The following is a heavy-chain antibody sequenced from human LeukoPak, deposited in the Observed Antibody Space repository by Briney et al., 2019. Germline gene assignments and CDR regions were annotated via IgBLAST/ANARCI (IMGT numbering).Heavy chain of an antibody. CDR2: INPNSGGT. CDR1: GYTFTGYY. CDR3: ARVDYGERTIDY. Sequence: ASVKVSCKASGYTFTGYYMHWVRQAPGQGLEWMGRINPNSGGTNYAQKFQGRVTMTRDTSISTAYMELSRLRSDDTAVYYCARVDYGERTIDYWGQGTLVTVSS. J-gene: IGHJ4*02. D-gene: IGHD4-17*01. V-gene: IGHV1-2*06.